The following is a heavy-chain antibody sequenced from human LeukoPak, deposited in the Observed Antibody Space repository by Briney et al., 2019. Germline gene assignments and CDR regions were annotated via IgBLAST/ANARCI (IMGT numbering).Heavy chain of an antibody. CDR2: ISSSSSYI. Sequence: PGGSLRLSCAASGFTFSSYSMNWVRQAPGKGLEGVSSISSSSSYIYYADSVKGGFTISRDNAKNSLYLQMNSLRAEDTAVYYCARGRGYSYGYGVFWYFDLWGRGTLVTVSS. CDR1: GFTFSSYS. V-gene: IGHV3-21*01. J-gene: IGHJ2*01. D-gene: IGHD5-18*01. CDR3: ARGRGYSYGYGVFWYFDL.